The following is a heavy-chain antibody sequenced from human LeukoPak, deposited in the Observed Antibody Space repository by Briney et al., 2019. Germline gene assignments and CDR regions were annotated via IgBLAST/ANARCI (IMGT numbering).Heavy chain of an antibody. Sequence: PGGSLRLSCASSGFTFRRYDMNWVRQAPGKGLEWVSFISSSMISIHYADSVQGRFTISKDNSKNTLYLQMNSLRGEDTAVYYCAKDQLPARALRHSGYYDPNVDYWGQGTLVTVSS. CDR2: ISSSMISI. J-gene: IGHJ4*02. CDR1: GFTFRRYD. D-gene: IGHD3-22*01. V-gene: IGHV3-21*01. CDR3: AKDQLPARALRHSGYYDPNVDY.